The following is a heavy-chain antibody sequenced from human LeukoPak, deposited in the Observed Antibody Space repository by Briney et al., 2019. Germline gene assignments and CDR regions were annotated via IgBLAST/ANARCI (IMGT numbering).Heavy chain of an antibody. J-gene: IGHJ4*02. V-gene: IGHV3-23*01. CDR2: ISGSGGST. D-gene: IGHD3-22*01. CDR1: GFTFSSYA. CDR3: AKGRYYDSSGYLDFDY. Sequence: GGSLRLSCAASGFTFSSYAMSWVRQAPGKGLEWVSAISGSGGSTYYADSVKGRFTISRDNSKNTLYLQMNSLRAEDTDVYYCAKGRYYDSSGYLDFDYWGQGTLVTVSS.